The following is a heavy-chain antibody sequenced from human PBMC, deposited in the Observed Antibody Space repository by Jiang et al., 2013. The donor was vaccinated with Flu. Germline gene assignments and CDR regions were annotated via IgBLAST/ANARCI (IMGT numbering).Heavy chain of an antibody. CDR2: IYYSGST. Sequence: LLKPSETLSLTCTVSGGSISSSSYYWGWIRQPPGKGLEWIGSIYYSGSTYYNPSLKSRVTISVDTSKNQFSLKLSSVTAADTAVYYCARLKSFPKWELLYYFDYWGQGTLVTVSS. CDR1: GGSISSSSYY. J-gene: IGHJ4*02. V-gene: IGHV4-39*01. CDR3: ARLKSFPKWELLYYFDY. D-gene: IGHD1-26*01.